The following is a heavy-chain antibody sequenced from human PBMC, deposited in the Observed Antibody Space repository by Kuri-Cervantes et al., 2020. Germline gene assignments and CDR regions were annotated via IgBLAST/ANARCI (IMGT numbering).Heavy chain of an antibody. D-gene: IGHD4-17*01. CDR2: INHSGSI. Sequence: SETLSLTCTVSGGSISSSSYYWGWIRQPPGKGLEWIGEINHSGSINYNPSLKSRVTISVDTSKNQFSLKLSSVTAADTAVYYCARGPLTSVTNAYFDYWGQGTLVTVSS. J-gene: IGHJ4*02. CDR1: GGSISSSSYY. V-gene: IGHV4-39*07. CDR3: ARGPLTSVTNAYFDY.